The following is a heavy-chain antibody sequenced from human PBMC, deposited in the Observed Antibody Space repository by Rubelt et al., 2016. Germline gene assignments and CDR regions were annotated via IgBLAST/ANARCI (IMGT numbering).Heavy chain of an antibody. V-gene: IGHV4-59*01. CDR1: GGSISSYY. J-gene: IGHJ4*02. CDR3: ARGMGRGRRSDYFDS. Sequence: QVQLQESGPGLVKPSETLSLTCTVSGGSISSYYWSWIRQPPGKGLEWIGYIYYSGGTNYNPSLKSRVIISPATSKNQFSLQRNSVTAADTAVYYGARGMGRGRRSDYFDSWGQGTLVTVSS. D-gene: IGHD2-15*01. CDR2: IYYSGGT.